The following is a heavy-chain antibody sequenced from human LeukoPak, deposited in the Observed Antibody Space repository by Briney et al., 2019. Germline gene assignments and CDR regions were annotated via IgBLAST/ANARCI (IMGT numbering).Heavy chain of an antibody. CDR1: RFTFSNYG. Sequence: AGGSLRLSCAASRFTFSNYGMHWVRQSPGNGLEWVAVIWYDGSNKYYADSVKGRFTISRDNSKNTLYLQMNSLRAEDTAVYYCARDPGRGYTYGYGFDYWGQGTLVTVSS. CDR3: ARDPGRGYTYGYGFDY. CDR2: IWYDGSNK. J-gene: IGHJ4*02. D-gene: IGHD5-18*01. V-gene: IGHV3-33*01.